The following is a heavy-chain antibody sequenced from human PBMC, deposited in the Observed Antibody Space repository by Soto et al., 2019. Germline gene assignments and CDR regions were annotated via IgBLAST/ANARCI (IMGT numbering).Heavy chain of an antibody. CDR1: GFTFSSYA. CDR2: IIDNGGST. V-gene: IGHV3-23*01. CDR3: DSSGPPAY. D-gene: IGHD3-22*01. Sequence: GGSLRLSCAASGFTFSSYAMSWVRQAPGKGLEWVSDIIDNGGSTFYADSVRGRFTISRDNPKNTLYLQMNSLRAEDTAVYYYDSSGPPAYWGQGTLVTVSS. J-gene: IGHJ4*02.